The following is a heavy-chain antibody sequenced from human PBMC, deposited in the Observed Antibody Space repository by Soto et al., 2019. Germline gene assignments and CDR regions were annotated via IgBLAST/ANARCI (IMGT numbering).Heavy chain of an antibody. CDR3: TRDLAAANSYGMDV. V-gene: IGHV3-21*01. CDR2: ISSRSSYI. J-gene: IGHJ6*02. CDR1: GFTFSPYT. Sequence: EVQLVESGGGLVKPGGSLRLSCAASGFTFSPYTMNWVRQAPGKGLEWVSSISSRSSYIYYADSVKGRFTISRDNAKNSLYLLMNSLRAEDTAVYYCTRDLAAANSYGMDVWGQGTTVTVSS. D-gene: IGHD6-13*01.